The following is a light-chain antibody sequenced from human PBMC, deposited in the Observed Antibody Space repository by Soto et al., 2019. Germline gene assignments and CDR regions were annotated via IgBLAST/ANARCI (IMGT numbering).Light chain of an antibody. J-gene: IGKJ2*01. V-gene: IGKV1-5*01. CDR2: DAS. CDR3: QQYNSIMYT. CDR1: QSISSW. Sequence: DIQLTQSPSTLSASVGDRVTITCRASQSISSWLAWYQQKPGKAPKFLIYDASSLESGVPSRFSGSGSGTEFTLTISSLQTDDFATYYCQQYNSIMYTFGQGTKLEIE.